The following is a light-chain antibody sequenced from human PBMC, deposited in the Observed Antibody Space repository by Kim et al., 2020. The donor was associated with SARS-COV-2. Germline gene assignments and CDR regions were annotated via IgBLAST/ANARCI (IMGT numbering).Light chain of an antibody. CDR2: EDN. V-gene: IGLV6-57*04. CDR1: SGTITTRY. CDR3: QSSDSNSHWV. Sequence: NFMLTQPHSVSESPGKTVIISCTRSSGTITTRYVQWYQQRPGSAPTTVIYEDNRRPSGVPDRYSGSIDYSSNSASLTISGLKTDDEAGYYCQSSDSNSHWVFGGGTQLNVL. J-gene: IGLJ3*02.